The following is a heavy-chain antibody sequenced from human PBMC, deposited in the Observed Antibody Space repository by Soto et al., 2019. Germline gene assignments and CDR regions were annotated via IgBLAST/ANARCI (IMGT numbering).Heavy chain of an antibody. CDR3: ARRRGYSGDDTYYCLVLCV. CDR1: GGTFNNYP. J-gene: IGHJ6*02. V-gene: IGHV1-69*01. D-gene: IGHD5-18*01. Sequence: QVQLVQSGAEVKKPGSSVKVSCKASGGTFNNYPITWVRQAPGEGLEWMGGSIPIFGTANYAQKFQGRVTISVAESTCTSYMALSSLRSEYTAVYYCARRRGYSGDDTYYCLVLCVSAQGTTVTVSS. CDR2: SIPIFGTA.